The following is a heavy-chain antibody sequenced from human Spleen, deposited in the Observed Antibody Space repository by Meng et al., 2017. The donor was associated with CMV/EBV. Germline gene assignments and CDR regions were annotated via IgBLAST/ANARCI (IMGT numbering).Heavy chain of an antibody. D-gene: IGHD3-9*01. CDR3: ARVDFP. V-gene: IGHV3-7*01. CDR1: GFTLSSYW. J-gene: IGHJ5*02. Sequence: GESLKISCAASGFTLSSYWMSWVRQAPGKGLEWVANINEDGSETYYVDSVKGRFTISRDNAKKSLYLQLNSLRAEDTAVYYCARVDFPWGQGTLVTVSS. CDR2: INEDGSET.